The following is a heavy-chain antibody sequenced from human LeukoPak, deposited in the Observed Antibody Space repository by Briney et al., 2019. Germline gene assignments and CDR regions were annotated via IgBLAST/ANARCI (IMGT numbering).Heavy chain of an antibody. D-gene: IGHD3-22*01. V-gene: IGHV1-69*13. Sequence: SVKVSCKASGGTFISYAISWVRQAPGQGREWMGGVIPIFGTANYAQKFQGRVTITADESTSTAYMELSSLRSEDTAVYYCARSYYDSSGYYRFDYWGQGTLVTVSS. CDR2: VIPIFGTA. CDR1: GGTFISYA. CDR3: ARSYYDSSGYYRFDY. J-gene: IGHJ4*02.